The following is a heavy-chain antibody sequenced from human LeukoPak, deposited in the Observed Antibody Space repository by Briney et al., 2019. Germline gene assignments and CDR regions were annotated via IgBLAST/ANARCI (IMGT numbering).Heavy chain of an antibody. CDR1: GYSISSGYY. J-gene: IGHJ5*02. CDR3: ARDKVVVITTNNWFDP. Sequence: SETPSLTCTVSGYSISSGYYWGWIRQPPGKGLEWIGSIYHSGSTYYNPSLKSRVTISVDTSKNQFSLKLSSVTAADTAVYYCARDKVVVITTNNWFDPWGQGTLVTVSS. V-gene: IGHV4-38-2*02. D-gene: IGHD3-22*01. CDR2: IYHSGST.